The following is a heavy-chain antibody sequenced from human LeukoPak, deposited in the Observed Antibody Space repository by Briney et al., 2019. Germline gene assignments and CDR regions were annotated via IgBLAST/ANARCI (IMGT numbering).Heavy chain of an antibody. Sequence: GGSLRLSCAASGFTFSSYAMHWVRQAPGKGLEWVAAISYDGSNKYSADSVKGRFTISRDNAKNSLYLQMNSLRAEDTAVYYCARLGRYYDSSGYPNIWGQGTMVTVSS. CDR1: GFTFSSYA. CDR3: ARLGRYYDSSGYPNI. V-gene: IGHV3-30*04. D-gene: IGHD3-22*01. CDR2: ISYDGSNK. J-gene: IGHJ3*02.